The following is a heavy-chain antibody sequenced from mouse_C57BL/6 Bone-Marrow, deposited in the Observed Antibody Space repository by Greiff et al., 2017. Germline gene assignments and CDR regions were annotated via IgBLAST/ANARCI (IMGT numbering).Heavy chain of an antibody. Sequence: EVKLVESGGGLVQPGESLKLSCESNEYEFPSHDMSWVRKTPEKRLELVAAINSDGGSTYYPDTMEGRFIISVDNTKKTLYLQMSSLRSEDTALYYCARIRSVTYWYCDVWGTGTTVTVSS. CDR2: INSDGGST. V-gene: IGHV5-2*03. D-gene: IGHD2-1*01. J-gene: IGHJ1*03. CDR1: EYEFPSHD. CDR3: ARIRSVTYWYCDV.